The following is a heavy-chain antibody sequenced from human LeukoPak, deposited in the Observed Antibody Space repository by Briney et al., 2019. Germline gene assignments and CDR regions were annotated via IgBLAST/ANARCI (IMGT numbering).Heavy chain of an antibody. J-gene: IGHJ4*02. Sequence: PSETLSLTCTVSGGSISSYYWSWIRQPPGKGLEWIGYIYYSGSTNYNPSLKSRVTISVDTSKNQFSLKLSSVTAADTAVYYCARGRIYYDSTGYLLWGQGTLVTVSS. CDR3: ARGRIYYDSTGYLL. CDR1: GGSISSYY. D-gene: IGHD3-22*01. V-gene: IGHV4-59*08. CDR2: IYYSGST.